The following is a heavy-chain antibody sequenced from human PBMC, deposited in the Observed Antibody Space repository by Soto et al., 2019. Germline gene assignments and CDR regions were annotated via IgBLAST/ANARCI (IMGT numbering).Heavy chain of an antibody. D-gene: IGHD1-1*01. CDR2: IYATGTT. J-gene: IGHJ5*02. CDR3: VRDGTKTLRDWFDP. CDR1: GASISGFY. V-gene: IGHV4-4*07. Sequence: SETLSLNCTVSGASISGFYWSWIRKSAGKGLEWIGRIYATGTTDYNPSLKSRVMMSVDTSKKQFSLKLRSVTAADTAVYYCVRDGTKTLRDWFDPWGQGISVTVSS.